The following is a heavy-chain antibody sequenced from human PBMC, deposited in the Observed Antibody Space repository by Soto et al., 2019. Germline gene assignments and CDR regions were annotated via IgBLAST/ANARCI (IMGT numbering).Heavy chain of an antibody. V-gene: IGHV1-3*01. D-gene: IGHD4-4*01. CDR3: ARELQGLYYFDF. CDR1: GYIFTSYA. Sequence: GASVKVSCKTSGYIFTSYAMHWVRQAPGQRLEWMGWINAGNGDTKYSQKFQGRVTITRDTSANTALMELSSLRSEDTAIYYCARELQGLYYFDFWGQGTLVTVSS. J-gene: IGHJ4*02. CDR2: INAGNGDT.